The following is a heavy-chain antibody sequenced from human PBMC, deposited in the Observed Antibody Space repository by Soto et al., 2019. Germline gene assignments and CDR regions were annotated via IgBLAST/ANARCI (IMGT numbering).Heavy chain of an antibody. Sequence: GGSLRLSCAASGFTFSSYGMHWVRQAPGKGLEWVAVISYDGSNKYYADSVKGQFTISRDNSKNTLYLQMNSLRAEDTAVYYCAKDQFGGGVYSGYGTEVLGQGTTVTVSS. D-gene: IGHD2-8*02. CDR1: GFTFSSYG. CDR3: AKDQFGGGVYSGYGTEV. CDR2: ISYDGSNK. V-gene: IGHV3-30*18. J-gene: IGHJ6*02.